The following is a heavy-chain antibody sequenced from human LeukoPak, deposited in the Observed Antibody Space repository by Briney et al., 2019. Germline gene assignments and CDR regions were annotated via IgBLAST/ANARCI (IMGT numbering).Heavy chain of an antibody. V-gene: IGHV4-59*01. CDR1: GGSISTYY. Sequence: SETLSLTCTLSGGSISTYYWSWIRQPPGKGVEWIGYIYHSGSTNYNPSLKSRVTISVDTSKNQSSLKLSSVTAADTAVYYCARGGGYASPIGYWGQGALVTVSS. CDR3: ARGGGYASPIGY. D-gene: IGHD5-12*01. J-gene: IGHJ4*02. CDR2: IYHSGST.